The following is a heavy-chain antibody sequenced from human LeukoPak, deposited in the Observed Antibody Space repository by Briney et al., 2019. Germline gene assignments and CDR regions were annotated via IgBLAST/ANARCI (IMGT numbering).Heavy chain of an antibody. Sequence: ASVKVSCKASGGTFSSYAISWVRQAPGQGLEWMGGIIPILGTANYAQKFQGRVTITADESTSTAYMELSSLRSEDTAVYYCARMDRDSSSWDYWGQGTLVTVSS. V-gene: IGHV1-69*13. CDR3: ARMDRDSSSWDY. D-gene: IGHD6-13*01. CDR1: GGTFSSYA. J-gene: IGHJ4*02. CDR2: IIPILGTA.